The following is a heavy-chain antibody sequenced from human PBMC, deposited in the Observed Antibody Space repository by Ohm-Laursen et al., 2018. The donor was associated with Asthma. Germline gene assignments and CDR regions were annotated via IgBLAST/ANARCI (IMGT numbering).Heavy chain of an antibody. D-gene: IGHD1-26*01. J-gene: IGHJ3*02. V-gene: IGHV4-59*07. CDR2: IYYSGST. CDR3: ARGQWELPQDAFDI. Sequence: SDTLSLTCTVSGGSISSYYWSWIRQPPGKGLEWIGYIYYSGSTNYNPSLKSRVTISVDTSKNQFSLKLSSVTAADTAVYYCARGQWELPQDAFDIWGQGTMVTVSS. CDR1: GGSISSYY.